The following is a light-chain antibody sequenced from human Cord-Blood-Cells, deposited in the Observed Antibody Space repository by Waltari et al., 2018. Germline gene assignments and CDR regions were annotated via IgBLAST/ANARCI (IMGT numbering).Light chain of an antibody. Sequence: DIKRIQHPPSLPASVGERVIITCRASQSISSYLMCYQQKPVKAPKLLFNAPSSLQSVVPSRFSGSGSGTDFTLTISRLQPEDFATYYRQQSYSTPYTFGQGTKLEIK. V-gene: IGKV1-39*01. CDR2: APS. CDR1: QSISSY. CDR3: QQSYSTPYT. J-gene: IGKJ2*01.